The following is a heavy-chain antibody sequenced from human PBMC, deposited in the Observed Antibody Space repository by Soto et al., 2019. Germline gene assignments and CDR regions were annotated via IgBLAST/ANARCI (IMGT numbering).Heavy chain of an antibody. V-gene: IGHV1-46*03. CDR1: GYTFTSYY. J-gene: IGHJ4*02. CDR2: INPSGGST. D-gene: IGHD6-19*01. Sequence: GASVKVSCKASGYTFTSYYMHWGRQAPGQGLEWMGIINPSGGSTSYAQKFQGRVTMTRDTSTSTVYMELSSLRSEDTAVYYCARDLIAVAGLDYWGQGTLVTVSS. CDR3: ARDLIAVAGLDY.